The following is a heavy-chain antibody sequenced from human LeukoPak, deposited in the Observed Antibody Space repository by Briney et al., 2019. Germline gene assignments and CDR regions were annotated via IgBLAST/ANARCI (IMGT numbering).Heavy chain of an antibody. J-gene: IGHJ6*02. Sequence: PSETLSLTCTVSGGSISSSSYYWGWIRQPPGKGLEWIGSIYYSGSTYYNPSVKSRVTIFVDTSKDQFSLKLSSVTAADSTVYYCVRIYCTSTSCYGDSYYGMDVWGQGTTVTVPS. D-gene: IGHD2-2*01. CDR3: VRIYCTSTSCYGDSYYGMDV. CDR1: GGSISSSSYY. V-gene: IGHV4-39*01. CDR2: IYYSGST.